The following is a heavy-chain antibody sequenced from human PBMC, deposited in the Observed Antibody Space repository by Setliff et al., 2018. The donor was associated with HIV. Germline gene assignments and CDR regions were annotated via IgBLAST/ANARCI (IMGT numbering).Heavy chain of an antibody. CDR2: IYYSGST. J-gene: IGHJ5*02. V-gene: IGHV4-59*11. Sequence: SETLSLTCTVSGGSISSHYWSWIRQPPGKGLEWIGYIYYSGSTNYNPSLKSRVTISVDTSKNQFSLKLSSVTAADTAVYYCARAPIPYYDFWSGQREGWFDPWGQGILVTVSS. CDR1: GGSISSHY. D-gene: IGHD3-3*01. CDR3: ARAPIPYYDFWSGQREGWFDP.